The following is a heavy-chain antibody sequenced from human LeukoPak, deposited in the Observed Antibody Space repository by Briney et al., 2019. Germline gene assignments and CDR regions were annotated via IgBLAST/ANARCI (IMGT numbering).Heavy chain of an antibody. CDR3: ARRLAAAGLSDYYFDY. CDR2: IYPGDSDT. D-gene: IGHD6-13*01. Sequence: GESLKISCKGSGYSFTSYWIGWVRQMPGKSLEWMGIIYPGDSDTRYSPSFQGQVTISADKSISTAYLQWSSLKASDTAMYYCARRLAAAGLSDYYFDYWGQGTLVTVSS. CDR1: GYSFTSYW. V-gene: IGHV5-51*01. J-gene: IGHJ4*02.